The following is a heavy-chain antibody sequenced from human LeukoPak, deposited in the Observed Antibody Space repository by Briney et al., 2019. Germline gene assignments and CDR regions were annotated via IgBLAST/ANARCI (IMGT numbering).Heavy chain of an antibody. Sequence: GGSLRLSCAASGFTFSSYSMNWVRQAPGKGLEWVSSLSSGSSYIDYADSVKGRFTISRDNAKNSLYLQMNSLRAEDTAVYYCARDLSHCSGGSCYSSYYYYMDVWGKGTTVTVSS. J-gene: IGHJ6*03. CDR3: ARDLSHCSGGSCYSSYYYYMDV. D-gene: IGHD2-15*01. CDR2: LSSGSSYI. CDR1: GFTFSSYS. V-gene: IGHV3-21*04.